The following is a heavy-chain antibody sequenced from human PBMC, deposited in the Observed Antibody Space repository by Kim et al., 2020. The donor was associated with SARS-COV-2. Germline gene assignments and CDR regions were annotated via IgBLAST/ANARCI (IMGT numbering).Heavy chain of an antibody. CDR3: ARAVILTGYERTFDY. CDR2: IYYSGST. J-gene: IGHJ4*02. V-gene: IGHV4-59*01. Sequence: SETLSLTCTVSGGSISSYYWSWIRQPPGKGLEWIGYIYYSGSTNYNPSLKSRVTISVDTSKNQFSLKLSSVTAADTAVYYCARAVILTGYERTFDYWGQGTLVTVSS. CDR1: GGSISSYY. D-gene: IGHD3-9*01.